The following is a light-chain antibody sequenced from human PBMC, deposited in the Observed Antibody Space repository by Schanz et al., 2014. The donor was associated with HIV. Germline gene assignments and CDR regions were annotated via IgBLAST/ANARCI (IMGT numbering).Light chain of an antibody. Sequence: EIVMTQSPATLYVSPGEGATLSCRASQSISNNLAWYQHKPGQAPRLLIYGAFTRATGIPVRFSGRGSGTEFTLTISGLQSEDFAVYYCQQYNNWPPTWTFGQGTKVEIK. CDR3: QQYNNWPPTWT. J-gene: IGKJ1*01. V-gene: IGKV3-15*01. CDR2: GAF. CDR1: QSISNN.